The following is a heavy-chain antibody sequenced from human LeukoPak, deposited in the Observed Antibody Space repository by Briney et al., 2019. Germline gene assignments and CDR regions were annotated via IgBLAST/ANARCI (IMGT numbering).Heavy chain of an antibody. D-gene: IGHD2-15*01. V-gene: IGHV4-59*02. CDR1: GGSVSTYY. CDR3: ASTSGYCSGGNCYSAFDY. Sequence: SETLSLTCTVSGGSVSTYYWSWIRQPPGKGLEWIGYIYYSGSTNYNPSLKSRLTISVDTSNNQFSLKLSSVTAADTAVYYCASTSGYCSGGNCYSAFDYWGQGTLVTVSS. CDR2: IYYSGST. J-gene: IGHJ4*02.